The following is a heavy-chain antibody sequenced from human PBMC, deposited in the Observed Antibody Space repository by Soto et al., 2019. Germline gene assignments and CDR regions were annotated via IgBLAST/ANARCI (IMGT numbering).Heavy chain of an antibody. J-gene: IGHJ5*02. V-gene: IGHV4-39*01. Sequence: QLQLQESGPGLVKPSETLSLTCTVSGGSISSSSYYWGWIRQPPGKGLEWIGSIYYSGSTYYNPSLKSRVTISVDTSKNQFSLKLSSVTAADTAVYYCARLTYLPTGVLWFDPWGQGTLVTVSS. CDR2: IYYSGST. D-gene: IGHD4-17*01. CDR3: ARLTYLPTGVLWFDP. CDR1: GGSISSSSYY.